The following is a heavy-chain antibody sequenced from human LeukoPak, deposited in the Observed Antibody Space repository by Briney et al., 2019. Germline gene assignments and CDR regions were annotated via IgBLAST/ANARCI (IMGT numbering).Heavy chain of an antibody. Sequence: SETLSLTCTVSGGSISSYYLSWIRQPPAKGLEWIGYIYYSGSTNYNPSLKSRVTISVDTSKNQFSLKLSFVTAADTAVYYCARGYYYDSSGFDYWGQGTLVTVSS. D-gene: IGHD3-22*01. CDR1: GGSISSYY. V-gene: IGHV4-59*01. CDR3: ARGYYYDSSGFDY. CDR2: IYYSGST. J-gene: IGHJ4*02.